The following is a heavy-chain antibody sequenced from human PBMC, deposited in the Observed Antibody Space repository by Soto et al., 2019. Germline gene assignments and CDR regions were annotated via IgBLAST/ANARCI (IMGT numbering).Heavy chain of an antibody. CDR1: GFTFSSYA. V-gene: IGHV3-23*01. CDR2: ISGSGGST. J-gene: IGHJ4*02. D-gene: IGHD6-13*01. Sequence: PGGSLRLSCAASGFTFSSYAMSWVRQAPGKGLEWVSAISGSGGSTYYADSVKGRFTISRDNSKNTLYLQMNSLRAEDTAVYYCANTRIHPGIAAAGTFDYWGQGTLVTVSS. CDR3: ANTRIHPGIAAAGTFDY.